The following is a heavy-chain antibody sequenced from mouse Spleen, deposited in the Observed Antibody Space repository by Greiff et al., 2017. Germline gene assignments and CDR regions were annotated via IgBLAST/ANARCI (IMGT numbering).Heavy chain of an antibody. CDR1: GYTFTSYT. CDR2: INPSSGYT. CDR3: ARDAYGNYFAY. V-gene: IGHV1-4*01. J-gene: IGHJ3*01. Sequence: QVHVKQSGAELARPGASVKMSCKASGYTFTSYTMHWVKQRPGQGLEWIGYINPSSGYTKYNQKFKDKATLTADKSSSTAYMQLSSLTSEDSAVYYCARDAYGNYFAYWGQGTLVTVSA. D-gene: IGHD2-1*01.